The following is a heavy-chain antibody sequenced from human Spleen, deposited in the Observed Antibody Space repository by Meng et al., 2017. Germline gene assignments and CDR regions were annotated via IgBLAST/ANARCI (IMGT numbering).Heavy chain of an antibody. V-gene: IGHV3-9*01. CDR3: ATGSSGQY. Sequence: GGSLRLSCAASGLTFDDYAMHWVRQAPAKGLEWVSGITWNSGSMAYADSVKGRFTISRDNAKSSLYLQMNSLRTEDTALYYCATGSSGQYWGQGTLVTGSS. CDR2: ITWNSGSM. D-gene: IGHD3-22*01. CDR1: GLTFDDYA. J-gene: IGHJ4*02.